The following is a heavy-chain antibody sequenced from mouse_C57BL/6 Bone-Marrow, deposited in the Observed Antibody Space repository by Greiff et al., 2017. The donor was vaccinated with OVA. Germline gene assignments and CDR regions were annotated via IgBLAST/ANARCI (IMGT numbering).Heavy chain of an antibody. CDR2: ISGGGGNT. CDR3: ARQGYDYDGFWFAY. Sequence: EVQVVESGGGLVKPGGSLKLSCAASGFTFSSYTMSWVRQTPEKRLEWVATISGGGGNTYYPDSVKGRFTISRDNAKNTLYLQMSSLRSEDTALYYCARQGYDYDGFWFAYWGQGTLVTVSA. D-gene: IGHD2-4*01. J-gene: IGHJ3*01. V-gene: IGHV5-9*01. CDR1: GFTFSSYT.